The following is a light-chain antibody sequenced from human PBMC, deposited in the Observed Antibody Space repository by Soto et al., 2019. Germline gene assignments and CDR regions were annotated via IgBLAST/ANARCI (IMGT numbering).Light chain of an antibody. J-gene: IGLJ1*01. V-gene: IGLV2-14*01. CDR2: DVS. CDR1: SSDVGAYNY. Sequence: QSALTQPASVSGSPGQSITISCTGTSSDVGAYNYVSWYQQHPGKAPKLMIYDVSHRPSGVSHRFSGSKSGNTASLTISGLQAEDEADYYCGSYTTSSKYVFGTGTKVTAL. CDR3: GSYTTSSKYV.